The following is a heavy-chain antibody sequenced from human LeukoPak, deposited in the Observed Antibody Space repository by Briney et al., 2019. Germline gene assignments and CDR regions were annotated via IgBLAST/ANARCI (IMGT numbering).Heavy chain of an antibody. CDR1: GYTFTSYV. CDR3: AREGYYGDYGDY. Sequence: GASVKVSCKASGYTFTSYVISWVRQAPGQGLEWMGWISAYNGNTNYAQKLQGRDHMTTDTSTRPAYRELSSLRSDDTAVYYCAREGYYGDYGDYWGQGTLVTVSS. V-gene: IGHV1-18*01. D-gene: IGHD4-17*01. CDR2: ISAYNGNT. J-gene: IGHJ4*02.